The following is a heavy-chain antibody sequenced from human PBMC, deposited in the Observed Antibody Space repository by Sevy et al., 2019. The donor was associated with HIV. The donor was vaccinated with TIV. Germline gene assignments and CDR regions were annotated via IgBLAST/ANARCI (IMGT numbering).Heavy chain of an antibody. Sequence: GGSLRLSCAASGFTFSSYAMSWVRQAPGKGLEWVSAISGSGGSTYYADSVKGRFTISRDNSKNTLYLQMNSLRLDDTAVYYCARDPTFSSDTRGYYPFDSWGQGTLVTVSS. CDR3: ARDPTFSSDTRGYYPFDS. D-gene: IGHD3-22*01. J-gene: IGHJ4*02. CDR2: ISGSGGST. V-gene: IGHV3-23*01. CDR1: GFTFSSYA.